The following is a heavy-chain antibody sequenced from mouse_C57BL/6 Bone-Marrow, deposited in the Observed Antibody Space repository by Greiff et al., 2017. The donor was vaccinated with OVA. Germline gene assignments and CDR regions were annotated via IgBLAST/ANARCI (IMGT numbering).Heavy chain of an antibody. V-gene: IGHV1-52*01. CDR1: GYTFTSYW. J-gene: IGHJ3*01. CDR3: ARSGYGSSYEDWFAY. Sequence: QVQLKQPGAELVRPGSSVKLSCKASGYTFTSYWMHWVKQRPIQGLEWIGNIDPSDSETHYNQKFKDKATLTVDKSSSTAYMQLSSLTSEDSAVYYCARSGYGSSYEDWFAYWGQGTLVTVSA. CDR2: IDPSDSET. D-gene: IGHD1-1*01.